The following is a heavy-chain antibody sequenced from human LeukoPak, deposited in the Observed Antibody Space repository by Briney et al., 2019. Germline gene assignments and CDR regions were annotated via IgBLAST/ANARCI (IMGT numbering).Heavy chain of an antibody. J-gene: IGHJ4*02. CDR3: ARDIGDYYDSSGYPFDY. Sequence: GGSLRLSCAASGFTFSNYSMNWVRQAPGKGLEWVSSISSSSNYIYYADSEKGRFTISRDNAKNSLYLQMNSLRAEDTAVYYCARDIGDYYDSSGYPFDYWGQGTLVTVSS. D-gene: IGHD3-22*01. CDR1: GFTFSNYS. V-gene: IGHV3-21*01. CDR2: ISSSSNYI.